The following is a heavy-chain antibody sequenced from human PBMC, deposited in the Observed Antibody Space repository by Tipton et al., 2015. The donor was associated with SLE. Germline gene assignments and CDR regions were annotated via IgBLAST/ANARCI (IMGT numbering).Heavy chain of an antibody. CDR3: ARDLGPEYNFSPSLDY. CDR1: GYTYTRHG. V-gene: IGHV1-18*01. Sequence: QLVQSGAEVKKPGASVKVSCKASGYTYTRHGVSWVRQAPGQGLEWMGWISTYNGNTNYVQKLQGRVTMTTDTSTRTAYMELRSLRSDDTAVYFCARDLGPEYNFSPSLDYWGQGTLVTVSS. D-gene: IGHD3/OR15-3a*01. CDR2: ISTYNGNT. J-gene: IGHJ4*02.